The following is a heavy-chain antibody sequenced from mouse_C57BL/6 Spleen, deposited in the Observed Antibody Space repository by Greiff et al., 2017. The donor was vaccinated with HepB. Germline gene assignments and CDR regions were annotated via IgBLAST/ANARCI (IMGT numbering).Heavy chain of an antibody. V-gene: IGHV1-15*01. CDR1: GYTFTDYE. D-gene: IGHD2-4*01. J-gene: IGHJ3*01. CDR2: IDPETGGT. CDR3: TRYYDYSAWFAY. Sequence: QVQLKESGAELVRPGASVTLSCKASGYTFTDYEMHWVKQTPVHGLEWIGAIDPETGGTAYNQKFKGKAILTADKSSSTAYMELRSLTSEDSAVYYCTRYYDYSAWFAYWGQGTLVTVSA.